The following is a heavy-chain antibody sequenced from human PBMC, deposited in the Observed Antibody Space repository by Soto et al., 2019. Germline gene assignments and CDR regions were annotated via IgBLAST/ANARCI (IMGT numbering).Heavy chain of an antibody. CDR2: VSANNGHT. V-gene: IGHV1-18*01. Sequence: QGQLVQSGAEVKKPGASVKLSCKASGFTFSNYGLNWVRQAPGQGLEWMGWVSANNGHTNYAQNLQGRVSMTTDTSTSTAYMELRVLTFDDTAVYYCARDIECVTAKHFFYYYAMDVWGQGTTVTVSS. J-gene: IGHJ6*02. CDR1: GFTFSNYG. CDR3: ARDIECVTAKHFFYYYAMDV. D-gene: IGHD2-8*01.